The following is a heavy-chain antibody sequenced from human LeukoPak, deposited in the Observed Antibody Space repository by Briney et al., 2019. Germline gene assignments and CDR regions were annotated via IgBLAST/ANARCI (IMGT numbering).Heavy chain of an antibody. D-gene: IGHD3-16*01. CDR2: IIPIFGTA. CDR3: ARVKLGSANPHYYGMDV. CDR1: GGTFSSYA. Sequence: ASVKVSCKASGGTFSSYAISWVRQAPGQGLEWMGGIIPIFGTANYAQKFQGRVTITADESTSTAYMELSSLRSEDTAVYCCARVKLGSANPHYYGMDVWGQGTTVTVSS. V-gene: IGHV1-69*13. J-gene: IGHJ6*02.